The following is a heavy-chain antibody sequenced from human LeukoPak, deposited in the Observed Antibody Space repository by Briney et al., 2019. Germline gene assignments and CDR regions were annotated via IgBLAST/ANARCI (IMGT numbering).Heavy chain of an antibody. CDR1: GGSISCSSYY. CDR3: ARRITIFGVVITAHFDY. Sequence: SETLSLTCTVSGGSISCSSYYWGWIRQPPGKGLEWIGSIYYSGSTYYNPSLKSRVTISVDTSKNQFSLKLSSVTAADTAVYYCARRITIFGVVITAHFDYWGQGTLVTVSS. J-gene: IGHJ4*02. CDR2: IYYSGST. V-gene: IGHV4-39*01. D-gene: IGHD3-3*01.